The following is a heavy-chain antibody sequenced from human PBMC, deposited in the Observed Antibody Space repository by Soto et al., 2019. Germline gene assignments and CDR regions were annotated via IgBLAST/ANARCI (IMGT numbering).Heavy chain of an antibody. J-gene: IGHJ6*03. CDR3: ARQYDFWSGYLTYYYYYMDV. CDR2: IYYSGST. V-gene: IGHV4-39*01. CDR1: GGSISSSSYY. D-gene: IGHD3-3*01. Sequence: SETLSLTCTVSGGSISSSSYYWGWIRQPPGKGLEWIGSIYYSGSTYYNPSLKSRVTISVGTSKNQFSLKLSSVTAADTAVYYCARQYDFWSGYLTYYYYYMDVWGKGTTVTVSS.